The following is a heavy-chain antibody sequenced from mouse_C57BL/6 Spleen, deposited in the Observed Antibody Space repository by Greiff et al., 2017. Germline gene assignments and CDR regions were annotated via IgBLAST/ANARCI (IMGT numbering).Heavy chain of an antibody. D-gene: IGHD2-3*01. V-gene: IGHV5-4*01. CDR2: ISDGGSYT. Sequence: EVKLVESGGGLVKPGGSLKLSCAASGFTFSSYAMSWVRQTPEKRLEWVATISDGGSYTYYPDNVKGRFTISRDNAKNNLYLQMSHLKSEDTAMYYCARENDGYRAWFAYWGQGTLVTVSA. CDR3: ARENDGYRAWFAY. CDR1: GFTFSSYA. J-gene: IGHJ3*01.